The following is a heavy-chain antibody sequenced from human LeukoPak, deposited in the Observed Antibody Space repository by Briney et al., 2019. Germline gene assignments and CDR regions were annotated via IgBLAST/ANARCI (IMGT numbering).Heavy chain of an antibody. CDR3: ARDGPPAGLVITPGVWFDP. CDR1: GGTFSSYA. J-gene: IGHJ5*02. CDR2: IIPIFGTA. D-gene: IGHD3/OR15-3a*01. Sequence: EASVKVSCKASGGTFSSYAISWVRQAPGQGLEWMGGIIPIFGTANYAQKFQGRVTITADKSTSTAYMELSSLRSEDTAVYYCARDGPPAGLVITPGVWFDPWGQGTLVTVSS. V-gene: IGHV1-69*06.